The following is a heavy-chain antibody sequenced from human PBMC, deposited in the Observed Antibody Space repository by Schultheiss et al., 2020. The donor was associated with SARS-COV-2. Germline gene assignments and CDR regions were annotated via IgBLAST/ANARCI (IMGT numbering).Heavy chain of an antibody. V-gene: IGHV5-51*01. CDR3: ARFLVVVPAAISHYYYYGMDV. D-gene: IGHD2-2*01. CDR1: GYSFVYW. J-gene: IGHJ6*02. Sequence: GGSLRLSCKGSGYSFVYWIAWVRQMPGKGLEWMGLIYPGDSDTRYSPSFQGQVTISADKSISTAYLQWSSLKASDTAMYYCARFLVVVPAAISHYYYYGMDVWGQGTTVTVSS. CDR2: IYPGDSDT.